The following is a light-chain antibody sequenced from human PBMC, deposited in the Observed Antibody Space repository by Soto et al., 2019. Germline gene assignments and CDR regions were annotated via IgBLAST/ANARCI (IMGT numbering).Light chain of an antibody. V-gene: IGLV2-14*03. Sequence: QSALTQPASVSGSPGQSITISCTGTSSDVGGYNYVSWYQHHPGKAPKVMIYDVSNRPSGVSNRFSGSKSGNTASLTISGLQAEYEADYYCSSYTSSSTPLVFGGGTKLTVL. CDR1: SSDVGGYNY. CDR3: SSYTSSSTPLV. CDR2: DVS. J-gene: IGLJ3*02.